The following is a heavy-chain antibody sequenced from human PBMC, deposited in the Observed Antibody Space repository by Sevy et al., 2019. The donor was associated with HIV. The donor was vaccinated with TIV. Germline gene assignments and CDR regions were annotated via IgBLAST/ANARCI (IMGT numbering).Heavy chain of an antibody. CDR1: GYTFTSYG. Sequence: ASVKVSCKASGYTFTSYGISWVRQAPGQGLEWMGWISAYDGNTNYAQKLQGRVTMTTDTSTSTAYMELRSLRSDDTAVYYCASDRRRDGYNNMRGGFDYWGQGTLVTVSS. J-gene: IGHJ4*02. V-gene: IGHV1-18*04. CDR2: ISAYDGNT. D-gene: IGHD5-12*01. CDR3: ASDRRRDGYNNMRGGFDY.